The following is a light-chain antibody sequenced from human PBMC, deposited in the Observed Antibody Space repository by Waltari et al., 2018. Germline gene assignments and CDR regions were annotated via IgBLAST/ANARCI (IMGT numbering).Light chain of an antibody. CDR3: LLSYSGTWV. V-gene: IGLV7-46*01. CDR1: TGAVTSGHW. J-gene: IGLJ3*02. Sequence: QAVVTQESSLTVSPGGTVTLTCGSSTGAVTSGHWPHWFQQKPGQAPRTLISDKSNKHAWTPARFSGSRLGGKAALALSGAQPEDEAEFYCLLSYSGTWVFGGGTKLTVL. CDR2: DKS.